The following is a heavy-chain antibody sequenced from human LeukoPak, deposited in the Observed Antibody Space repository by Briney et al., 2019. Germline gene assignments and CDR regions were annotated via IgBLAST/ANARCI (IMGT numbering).Heavy chain of an antibody. CDR2: IYHSGST. CDR3: ARRAYYYDSSGSSFDY. J-gene: IGHJ4*02. D-gene: IGHD3-22*01. CDR1: GYSISSGYY. V-gene: IGHV4-38-2*02. Sequence: SETLSLTCTVSGYSISSGYYWGWIRQPPGKGLEWIGSIYHSGSTYYNPSLKSRVTISVDTSKNQFSLKLSSVTAADTAVYYCARRAYYYDSSGSSFDYWGQGTLVTVSS.